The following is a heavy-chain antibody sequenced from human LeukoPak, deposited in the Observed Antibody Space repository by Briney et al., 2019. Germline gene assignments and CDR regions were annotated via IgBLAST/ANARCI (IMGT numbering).Heavy chain of an antibody. CDR1: GYPFTSYG. CDR3: ARSSALVVPAAIY. CDR2: ISGYNGNT. V-gene: IGHV1-18*01. J-gene: IGHJ4*02. Sequence: ASVKVSCKASGYPFTSYGISWVRQAPGQALEWMGWISGYNGNTNYAQKLQGRVTMTTDTSTSTAYMELRSLRSDDTAVYYCARSSALVVPAAIYWGQGTLVTVSS. D-gene: IGHD2-2*01.